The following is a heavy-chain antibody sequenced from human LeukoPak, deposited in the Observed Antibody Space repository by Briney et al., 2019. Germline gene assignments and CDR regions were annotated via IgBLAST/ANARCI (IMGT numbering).Heavy chain of an antibody. Sequence: PGGSLRLSCAASGFTFSSYAMSWVRQAPGKGLEWVSAISGSGSSTYYADSVKGRFTISRDNSKNTLYLQMNSLRAEDTAVYYCARDTGVVTAADYLGQGTLVTVSS. CDR1: GFTFSSYA. D-gene: IGHD2-2*01. J-gene: IGHJ4*02. V-gene: IGHV3-23*01. CDR2: ISGSGSST. CDR3: ARDTGVVTAADY.